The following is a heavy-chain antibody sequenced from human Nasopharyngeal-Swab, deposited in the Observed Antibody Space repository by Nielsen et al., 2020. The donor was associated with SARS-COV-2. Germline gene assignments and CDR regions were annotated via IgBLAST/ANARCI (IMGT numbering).Heavy chain of an antibody. CDR3: ARGTADYSNPSFDY. CDR2: MGWNTNNK. J-gene: IGHJ4*02. D-gene: IGHD4-11*01. CDR1: GFTFDDYA. V-gene: IGHV3-9*01. Sequence: SLKISCAASGFTFDDYAMHWVRLAPGKGLEWVSGMGWNTNNKGYADSVKGRFTISRDNARNSLYLEMNSLRDEDTALYYCARGTADYSNPSFDYWGQGTLVTVPS.